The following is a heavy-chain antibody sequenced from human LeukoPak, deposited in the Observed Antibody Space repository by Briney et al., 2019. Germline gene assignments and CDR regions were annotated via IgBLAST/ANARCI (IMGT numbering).Heavy chain of an antibody. CDR3: ATSMVRGILNY. CDR2: ISSSSSYI. Sequence: GGSLRLSCAASGFTFSSNSMNWVRHAPGKWLEWVSSISSSSSYIYYPDSVKGRFTISRDNAKNSLYLQMISLRAEDTAVYYCATSMVRGILNYWGQGTLVTVSS. V-gene: IGHV3-21*01. J-gene: IGHJ4*02. CDR1: GFTFSSNS. D-gene: IGHD3-10*01.